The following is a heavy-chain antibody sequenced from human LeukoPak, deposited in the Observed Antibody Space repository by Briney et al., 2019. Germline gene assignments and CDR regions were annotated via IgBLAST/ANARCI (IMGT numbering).Heavy chain of an antibody. Sequence: GASVKVSCKASGYTFTGSYMHWVRQAPGQWLEWMGWINPNSGGTNYEQKFQGRVTMTRDTSISTAYMELSRLRSDDTAVYYCARDLNDAFDIWGQGTMVTVSS. J-gene: IGHJ3*02. CDR2: INPNSGGT. CDR1: GYTFTGSY. CDR3: ARDLNDAFDI. D-gene: IGHD3-9*01. V-gene: IGHV1-2*02.